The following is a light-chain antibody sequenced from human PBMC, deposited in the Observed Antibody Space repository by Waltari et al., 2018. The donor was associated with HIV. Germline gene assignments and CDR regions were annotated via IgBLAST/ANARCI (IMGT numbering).Light chain of an antibody. CDR3: AAWDVSLRGAYV. CDR1: RSDIGSNY. CDR2: RNN. Sequence: QSVLTQPPSASGTPGQRVTIPCSGARSDIGSNYVYWYQQLPGTAPKLLSYRNNQRPSGVPDRFSASKSGTSASLAISGLRSEDEADYYCAAWDVSLRGAYVFGTGTKVAVL. V-gene: IGLV1-47*01. J-gene: IGLJ1*01.